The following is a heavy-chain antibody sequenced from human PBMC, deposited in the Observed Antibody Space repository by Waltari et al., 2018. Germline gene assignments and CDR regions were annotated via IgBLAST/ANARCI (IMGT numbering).Heavy chain of an antibody. Sequence: QVHLVQSGAEVKKPGASVKVSCKASGYTFTGYYMQWVRRATGQGLEWRGRINPNIGDTNDEQNCQGMVTLTRDTSINTAYMELSSLKSDDTAVYYCARDLGSDYGNRDYWGQGTLVTVPS. CDR3: ARDLGSDYGNRDY. J-gene: IGHJ4*02. D-gene: IGHD4-17*01. CDR2: INPNIGDT. CDR1: GYTFTGYY. V-gene: IGHV1-2*06.